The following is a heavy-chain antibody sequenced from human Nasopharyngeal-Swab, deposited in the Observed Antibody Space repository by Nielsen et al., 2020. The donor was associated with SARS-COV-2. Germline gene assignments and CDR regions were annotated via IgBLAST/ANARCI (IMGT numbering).Heavy chain of an antibody. CDR2: ISSSGRNM. CDR1: GFTFSSYS. D-gene: IGHD4-23*01. CDR3: ARENGGSVLVSYMDV. Sequence: GESLKISCAASGFTFSSYSMNWVRQAPGKGLEWVSYISSSGRNMYYADSVKGRFIISRDNATKSLFLQMSSLRAEDTAVYYCARENGGSVLVSYMDVWGKGTTVTVSS. J-gene: IGHJ6*03. V-gene: IGHV3-48*04.